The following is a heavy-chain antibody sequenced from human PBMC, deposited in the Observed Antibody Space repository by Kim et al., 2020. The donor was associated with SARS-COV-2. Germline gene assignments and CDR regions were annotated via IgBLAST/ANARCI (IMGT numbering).Heavy chain of an antibody. Sequence: GGSLRLSCAASGFTFSDYYMSWIRQAPGKGLEWVSYISSSSSYTNYADSVKGRFTISRDNAKNSLYLQMNSLRAEDTAVYYCARDHSTYYYDSSGYYRALTTESYYYGMDVWGQETTVTVSS. V-gene: IGHV3-11*05. CDR1: GFTFSDYY. CDR3: ARDHSTYYYDSSGYYRALTTESYYYGMDV. CDR2: ISSSSSYT. J-gene: IGHJ6*02. D-gene: IGHD3-22*01.